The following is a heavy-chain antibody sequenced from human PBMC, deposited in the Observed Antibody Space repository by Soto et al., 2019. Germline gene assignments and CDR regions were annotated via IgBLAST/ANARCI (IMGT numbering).Heavy chain of an antibody. CDR3: ARAGDDCSTTSCYMIDY. J-gene: IGHJ4*02. D-gene: IGHD2-2*02. CDR1: GYTFTTYA. Sequence: ASVKVSCKASGYTFTTYAMHWVRQAPGQRLEWMGWINVGNGKTKYSQKFQGRVTITRDTSATTAYMELSSLRSEDTAVYYCARAGDDCSTTSCYMIDYWGQGTLVTVSS. CDR2: INVGNGKT. V-gene: IGHV1-3*01.